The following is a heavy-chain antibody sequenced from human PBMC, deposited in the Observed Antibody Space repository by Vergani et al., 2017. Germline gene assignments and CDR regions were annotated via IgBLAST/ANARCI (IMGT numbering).Heavy chain of an antibody. CDR3: AKDSSSGGNY. V-gene: IGHV3-23*01. J-gene: IGHJ4*02. D-gene: IGHD6-19*01. CDR2: ISGSGGST. CDR1: GGSISSYY. Sequence: VQLQESGPGLVKPSETLSLTCTVSGGSISSYYWSWIRQPPGKGLEWVSAISGSGGSTYYADSVKGRFTISRDNSKNTLYLQMNSLRAEDTAVYYCAKDSSSGGNYWGQGTLVTVSS.